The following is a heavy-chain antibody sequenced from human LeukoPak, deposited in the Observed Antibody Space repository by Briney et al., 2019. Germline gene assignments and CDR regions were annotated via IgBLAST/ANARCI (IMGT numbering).Heavy chain of an antibody. J-gene: IGHJ5*02. CDR1: GFTFDDYA. Sequence: GRSLRLSCAASGFTFDDYAMHWVRQAPGKGLEWVSSISRNSDSIGYADSVEGRFTISRDNAKNSLYLQMNSLRAEDTALYYCAKGSGGSCSSGWFDPWGQGTLVTVSS. V-gene: IGHV3-9*01. D-gene: IGHD2-15*01. CDR2: ISRNSDSI. CDR3: AKGSGGSCSSGWFDP.